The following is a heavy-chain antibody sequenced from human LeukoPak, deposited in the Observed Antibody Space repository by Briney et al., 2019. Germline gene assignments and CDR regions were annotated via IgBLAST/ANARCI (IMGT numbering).Heavy chain of an antibody. Sequence: PGGSLRLSCAASGNYWMHWVRQAPGKGLVWVSHINSDGSWTSYADSVKGRFTISKDHAKNTVYLQMNSLRAEDTAVYYCARVGYDSSGYYYGFDYWGQGTLVTVSS. V-gene: IGHV3-74*01. CDR3: ARVGYDSSGYYYGFDY. CDR1: GNYW. J-gene: IGHJ4*02. CDR2: INSDGSWT. D-gene: IGHD3-22*01.